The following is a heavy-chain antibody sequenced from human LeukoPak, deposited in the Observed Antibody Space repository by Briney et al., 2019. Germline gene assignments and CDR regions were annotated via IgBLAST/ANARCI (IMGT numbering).Heavy chain of an antibody. CDR2: IGTGGDT. D-gene: IGHD6-13*01. CDR3: AKLRPYGTTWYGGVVN. V-gene: IGHV3-23*01. J-gene: IGHJ4*02. Sequence: GGSLRLSCAASGFTLNSHVMTWVRQAPGKGLDWVSAIGTGGDTHYADSVKGRFTVSRDSSKSTLYLHMDSLRADDTAGYYCAKLRPYGTTWYGGVVNWGQGTLVTVSS. CDR1: GFTLNSHV.